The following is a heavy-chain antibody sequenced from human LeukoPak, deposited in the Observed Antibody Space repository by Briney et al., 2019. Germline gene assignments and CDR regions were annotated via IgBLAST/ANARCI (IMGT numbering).Heavy chain of an antibody. CDR1: VVSFGSISSYH. Sequence: SETLSLTCTVSVVSFGSISSYHWTWIRQPAGKGLEWIGRLHTSGNNNYNPSLKSRVTMSVDPSKNQFSLKLNSVTAADTAVYYCARGNYYYYMDVWGKGTTVTVSS. J-gene: IGHJ6*03. CDR3: ARGNYYYYMDV. CDR2: LHTSGNN. V-gene: IGHV4-4*07.